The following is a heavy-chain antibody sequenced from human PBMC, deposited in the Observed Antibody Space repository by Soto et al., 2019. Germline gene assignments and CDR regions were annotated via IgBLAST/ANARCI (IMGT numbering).Heavy chain of an antibody. CDR2: INHSGST. CDR3: ARGPWNGIGY. J-gene: IGHJ4*02. V-gene: IGHV4-34*01. D-gene: IGHD1-1*01. CDR1: GGSFSGYY. Sequence: SETLSLTCAVYGGSFSGYYWSWIRQPPGKGLEWIGEINHSGSTNYNPSLKSRVTISVDTSKNQFSLKLSSVTAADTAVYYCARGPWNGIGYWGQGTLVTVAS.